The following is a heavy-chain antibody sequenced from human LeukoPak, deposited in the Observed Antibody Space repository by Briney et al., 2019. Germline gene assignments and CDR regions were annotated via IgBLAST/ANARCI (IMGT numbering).Heavy chain of an antibody. Sequence: GGSLRLSCAASGFTFSSYGMHWVRQAPGKGLEWAAVISYDGSNKYYADSVKGRFTISRDNSKNTLYLQMNSLRAEDTAVYYCAKDPNSIWFGETARAYWGQGTLVTVSS. CDR1: GFTFSSYG. D-gene: IGHD3-10*01. CDR2: ISYDGSNK. V-gene: IGHV3-30*18. CDR3: AKDPNSIWFGETARAY. J-gene: IGHJ4*02.